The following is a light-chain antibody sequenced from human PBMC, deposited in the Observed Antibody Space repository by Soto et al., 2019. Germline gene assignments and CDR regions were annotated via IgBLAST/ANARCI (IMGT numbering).Light chain of an antibody. CDR3: QQRNSWPPGAT. V-gene: IGKV3-11*01. Sequence: EIVLTQSPGTLSLSPGDRATLSCEASQSVTSNYLAWYQQKPGQAPRLLIYGASTRATGIPARFSGSGSGTDFTLTISSLETEDSAVYYCQQRNSWPPGATFGQGTRLEIK. CDR2: GAS. J-gene: IGKJ5*01. CDR1: QSVTSNY.